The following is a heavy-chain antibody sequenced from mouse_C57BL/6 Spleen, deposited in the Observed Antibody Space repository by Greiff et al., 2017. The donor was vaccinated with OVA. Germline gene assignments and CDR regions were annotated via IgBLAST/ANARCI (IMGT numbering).Heavy chain of an antibody. J-gene: IGHJ2*01. CDR2: IYPGSGNT. D-gene: IGHD2-2*01. Sequence: QVQLQQSGAELVRPGASVKLSCKASGYTFTDYYINWVKQRPGQGLEWIARIYPGSGNTYYNEKFKGKATLTAEKSSSTAYKQLSSLTSEDSAVYFCAAMVTTYFDYWGQGTTLTVSS. CDR1: GYTFTDYY. CDR3: AAMVTTYFDY. V-gene: IGHV1-76*01.